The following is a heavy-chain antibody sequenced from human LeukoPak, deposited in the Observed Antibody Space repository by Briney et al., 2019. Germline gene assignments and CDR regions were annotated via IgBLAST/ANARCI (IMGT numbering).Heavy chain of an antibody. D-gene: IGHD6-6*01. Sequence: GRSLRLSCAASGFTFDDYAMHWVRQAPGKGLEWVSGISWNSGSIGYADSVKSRFPISRDNAKNSLYLQMNSLRAEDTALYYCAKDPASSIAARRGFDYWGQGTLVTVSS. J-gene: IGHJ4*02. V-gene: IGHV3-9*01. CDR3: AKDPASSIAARRGFDY. CDR1: GFTFDDYA. CDR2: ISWNSGSI.